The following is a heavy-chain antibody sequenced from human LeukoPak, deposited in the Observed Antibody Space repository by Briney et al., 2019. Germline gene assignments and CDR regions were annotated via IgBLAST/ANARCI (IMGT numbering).Heavy chain of an antibody. CDR1: GFTFNHYW. Sequence: QAGGSLRLSCVVSGFTFNHYWMTWVRQAPGKGLEWVANIKQDGSETYYVDSVKGRFTISRDNAKNLLLLQMTRLRVEDTAVYFCVRANRMDVWGQGTTVTVSS. CDR3: VRANRMDV. CDR2: IKQDGSET. J-gene: IGHJ6*02. V-gene: IGHV3-7*01.